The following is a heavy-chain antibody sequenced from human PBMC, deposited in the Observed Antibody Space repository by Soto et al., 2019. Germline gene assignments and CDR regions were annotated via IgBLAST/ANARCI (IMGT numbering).Heavy chain of an antibody. CDR1: GGSISSGGYS. D-gene: IGHD4-17*01. CDR3: ARGSTTVTTVDY. V-gene: IGHV4-30-2*01. CDR2: IYHSGST. Sequence: SETLSLTCAVSGGSISSGGYSWSWIRQPPGKGLEWIGYIYHSGSTYYNPSLKSRVTISVDRSKNQFSLKLSSVTAADTAVYYCARGSTTVTTVDYWGQGTLVTVSS. J-gene: IGHJ4*02.